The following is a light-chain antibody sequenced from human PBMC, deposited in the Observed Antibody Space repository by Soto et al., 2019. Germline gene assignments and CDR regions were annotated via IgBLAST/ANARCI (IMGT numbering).Light chain of an antibody. CDR1: SEVGSYSR. V-gene: IGLV2-18*01. Sequence: QSVLTQPPSVSGSPGHSVTISCTGTSEVGSYSRVSWYQQSPGTSPKLLIYNVTKRPLGVSDRFSGSKSGNTASPTISGLQADDEADYYCGLYTRSDTVILGGGTKLTVL. CDR2: NVT. J-gene: IGLJ2*01. CDR3: GLYTRSDTVI.